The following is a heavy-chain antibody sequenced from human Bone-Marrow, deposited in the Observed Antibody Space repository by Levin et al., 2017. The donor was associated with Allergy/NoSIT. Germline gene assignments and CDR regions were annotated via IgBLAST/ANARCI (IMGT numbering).Heavy chain of an antibody. CDR1: GYTFTSYG. D-gene: IGHD2-21*02. Sequence: GESLKISCKASGYTFTSYGISWVRQAPGQGLEWMGWISAYNGNTNYAQKLQGRVTMTTDTSTSTAYMELRSLRSDDTAVYYCARDPYCGGDCYPSVIPGYFDYWGQGTLVTVSS. CDR3: ARDPYCGGDCYPSVIPGYFDY. CDR2: ISAYNGNT. V-gene: IGHV1-18*01. J-gene: IGHJ4*02.